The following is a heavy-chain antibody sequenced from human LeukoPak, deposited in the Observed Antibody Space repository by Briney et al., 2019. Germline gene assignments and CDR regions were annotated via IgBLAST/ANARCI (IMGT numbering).Heavy chain of an antibody. CDR2: INPNSGGT. CDR1: GYTFTGYY. J-gene: IGHJ6*02. Sequence: GASVKVSCKASGYTFTGYYMHWVRQAPGQGLEWMGWINPNSGGTNYAQKFQGGVTMTRDTSISTAYMELSRLRSDDTAVYYCARVRVVAGLRYYYYYGMDVWGQGTTVTVSS. D-gene: IGHD2-15*01. V-gene: IGHV1-2*02. CDR3: ARVRVVAGLRYYYYYGMDV.